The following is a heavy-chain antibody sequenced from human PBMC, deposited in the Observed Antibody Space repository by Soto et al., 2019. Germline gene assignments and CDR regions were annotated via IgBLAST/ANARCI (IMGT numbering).Heavy chain of an antibody. CDR1: GGTFSSYA. J-gene: IGHJ5*02. Sequence: QVQLVQSGAEVKKPGSSVKVSCKASGGTFSSYAISWVRQAPGQGLEWMGGIIPIFGTANYAQKFQGRVTTTLDXXTSTAYMELSSLRSEDTAVYYCAREPYSNPNWFDPWGQGTLVTVSS. CDR2: IIPIFGTA. V-gene: IGHV1-69*14. CDR3: AREPYSNPNWFDP. D-gene: IGHD4-4*01.